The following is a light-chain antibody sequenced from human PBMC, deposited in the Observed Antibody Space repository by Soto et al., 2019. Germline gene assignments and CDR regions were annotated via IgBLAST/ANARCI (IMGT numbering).Light chain of an antibody. V-gene: IGKV1-6*01. J-gene: IGKJ2*01. CDR2: AAS. Sequence: AIQMTQSPSSLSASVGDRVTITCRASQGIRNDLGWYQQKPGKTPKLLIYAASSLQSGVTSRFSGSGSGTDFTLTISSLQPEDFATYYCLQDYNYPYTFGQGTKLEIK. CDR1: QGIRND. CDR3: LQDYNYPYT.